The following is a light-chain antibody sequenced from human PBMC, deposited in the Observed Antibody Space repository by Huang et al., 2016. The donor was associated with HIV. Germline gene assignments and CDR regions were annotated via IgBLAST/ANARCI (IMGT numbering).Light chain of an antibody. J-gene: IGKJ1*01. Sequence: EIVMTQSPATLSVSPGERATLSCRASQSVSSNLAWYQQKPVQAPRLLIYGASTRATGIPARFSGSGSGTEFTLTISSLQSGDFAVYYCQQYNTWPPWTFGQGTKVEIK. CDR3: QQYNTWPPWT. V-gene: IGKV3-15*01. CDR2: GAS. CDR1: QSVSSN.